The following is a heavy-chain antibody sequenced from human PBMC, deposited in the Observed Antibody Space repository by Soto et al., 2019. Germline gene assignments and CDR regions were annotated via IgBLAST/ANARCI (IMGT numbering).Heavy chain of an antibody. V-gene: IGHV1-58*01. CDR2: IVVDSGNT. CDR3: AAEAGYCSSTSCYDGYYYGMDV. CDR1: GFTFTSSA. J-gene: IGHJ6*02. Sequence: ASVKVSCKASGFTFTSSAVQWVRQARGQRLEWIGWIVVDSGNTNYAQKFQERVTITRDMSTSTAYMELSSLRSEDTAVYYCAAEAGYCSSTSCYDGYYYGMDVWGQGTTVTVSS. D-gene: IGHD2-2*01.